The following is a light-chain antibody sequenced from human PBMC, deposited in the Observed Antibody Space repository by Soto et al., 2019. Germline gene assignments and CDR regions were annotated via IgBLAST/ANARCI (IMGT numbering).Light chain of an antibody. CDR2: DAS. CDR1: QSVYTY. J-gene: IGKJ4*01. CDR3: QQRSSWPLT. V-gene: IGKV3-11*01. Sequence: EIVLTQSPATLSMSPGERATLSCRVSQSVYTYLAWYQQKPGQAPRLLIYDASNRATGIPARFSGSGSGTDFTLTIGSLEPEDFAVYYCQQRSSWPLTFGGGTKVEI.